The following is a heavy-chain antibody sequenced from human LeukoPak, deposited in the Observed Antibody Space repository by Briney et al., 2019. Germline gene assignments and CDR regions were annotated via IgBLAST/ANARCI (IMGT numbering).Heavy chain of an antibody. CDR1: GFTFSSYG. CDR3: AREFGLRPDTFDY. CDR2: IWYDGSNK. Sequence: PGRSLRLSCAASGFTFSSYGMHWVRQAPGKGLEWVAGIWYDGSNKYYADSVKGRFTISRDNSKNTLYLQMNSLRAEDTAVYYCAREFGLRPDTFDYWGQGTLVTVSS. D-gene: IGHD3-16*01. V-gene: IGHV3-33*01. J-gene: IGHJ4*02.